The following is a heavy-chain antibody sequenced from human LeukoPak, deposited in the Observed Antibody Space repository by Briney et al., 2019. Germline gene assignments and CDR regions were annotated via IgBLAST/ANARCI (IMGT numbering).Heavy chain of an antibody. CDR1: GYTFTSYY. CDR3: ARVGLDCSGGSCYSRPAFDY. CDR2: INPSGGST. J-gene: IGHJ4*02. Sequence: ASVKVSCKASGYTFTSYYVHWVRQAPGQGLEWMGIINPSGGSTSYAQKFQGRVTMTRDTSTSTVYMELSSLRSEDTAVYYCARVGLDCSGGSCYSRPAFDYWGQGTLVTVSS. D-gene: IGHD2-15*01. V-gene: IGHV1-46*01.